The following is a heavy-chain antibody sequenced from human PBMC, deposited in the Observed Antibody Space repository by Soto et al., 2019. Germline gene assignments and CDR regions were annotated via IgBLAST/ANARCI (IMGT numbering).Heavy chain of an antibody. CDR3: ARVPFGFGSTDKYYYYYGMDV. Sequence: EVQLVQSGAEVKKPGESLKISCKGSGYSFTSYWIGWVRQMPGKGLEWMGIIYPGDSDTRYSPSFQGQVTISADKSISTAYLQWSSLKASDTAMYYCARVPFGFGSTDKYYYYYGMDVWGQGTTVTVSS. V-gene: IGHV5-51*01. CDR1: GYSFTSYW. CDR2: IYPGDSDT. D-gene: IGHD2-2*01. J-gene: IGHJ6*02.